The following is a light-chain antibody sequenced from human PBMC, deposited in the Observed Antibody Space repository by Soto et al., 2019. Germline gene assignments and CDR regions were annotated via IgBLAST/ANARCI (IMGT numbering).Light chain of an antibody. J-gene: IGLJ1*01. CDR1: SSDVGSYNR. CDR3: SSYTSSSTFALYV. V-gene: IGLV2-18*02. Sequence: QSALNQPPSVSGSPGQSVTISCTGTSSDVGSYNRVSWYQQPPGTAPKLMIYEVSNRPSGVPDRFSGSKSGNTASLTISGLQAEDEADYYCSSYTSSSTFALYVFGTGTKVTVL. CDR2: EVS.